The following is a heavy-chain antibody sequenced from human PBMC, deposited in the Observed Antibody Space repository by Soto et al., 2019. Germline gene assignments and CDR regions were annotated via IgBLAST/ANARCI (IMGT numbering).Heavy chain of an antibody. D-gene: IGHD4-17*01. CDR2: IYYSGST. J-gene: IGHJ4*02. CDR1: GGSISSYY. V-gene: IGHV4-59*08. CDR3: AGATDDYGDRTFDY. Sequence: SETLSLTCTVSGGSISSYYWSWIRQPPGKGLEWIGYIYYSGSTNYNPSLKSRVTISVDTSKNQFSLKLSSVTAADTAVYYCAGATDDYGDRTFDYWGQGTLVTVSS.